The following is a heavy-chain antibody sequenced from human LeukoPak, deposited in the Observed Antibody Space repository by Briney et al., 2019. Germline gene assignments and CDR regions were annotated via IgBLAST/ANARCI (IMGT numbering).Heavy chain of an antibody. D-gene: IGHD4-11*01. CDR2: ISNSGSA. Sequence: SETLSLTCTVSGDSIRTYYWSWIRQPAGKGLEWIGRISNSGSASYNPSLKSRVTMSLDTSKNQFSLKLSSVTAADTAVYYCARDATTVTTIIDYWGQGTLVTVSS. J-gene: IGHJ4*02. V-gene: IGHV4-4*07. CDR1: GDSIRTYY. CDR3: ARDATTVTTIIDY.